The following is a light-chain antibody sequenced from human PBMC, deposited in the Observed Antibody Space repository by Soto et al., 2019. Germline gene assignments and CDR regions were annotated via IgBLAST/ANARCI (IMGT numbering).Light chain of an antibody. CDR1: QSVRSNY. CDR2: GAS. V-gene: IGKV3-20*01. CDR3: QQYASSPLT. J-gene: IGKJ4*01. Sequence: EIVLTQSPGTLSLSSGERATLSCRASQSVRSNYLAWYQQKPGQAPRLVIYGASSRATGIPDRFGGSGSGTDLTLTISRLEPEDFAVYYCQQYASSPLTFGGGTKVEIK.